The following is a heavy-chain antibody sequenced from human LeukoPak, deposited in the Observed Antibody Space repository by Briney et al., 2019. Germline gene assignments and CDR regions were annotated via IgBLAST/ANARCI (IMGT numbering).Heavy chain of an antibody. Sequence: SPTLSLTRPLSARSISSSSYFCGWIRQPPRKWMEWIGCIYYSGSTTYHPSLKNRVTISVDTSKNQFSLKLSSVTAADTAVYYCARLVRFTMVRGAHFDYWGQGTLVTASS. CDR2: IYYSGST. J-gene: IGHJ4*02. D-gene: IGHD3-10*01. V-gene: IGHV4-39*01. CDR1: ARSISSSSYF. CDR3: ARLVRFTMVRGAHFDY.